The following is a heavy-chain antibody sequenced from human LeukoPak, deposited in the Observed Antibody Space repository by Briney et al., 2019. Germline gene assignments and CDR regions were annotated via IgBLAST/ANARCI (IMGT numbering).Heavy chain of an antibody. D-gene: IGHD3-16*01. Sequence: GGSLRLSCVASGFTFSNYWMSWVRQAPGEGLERVANIKEDGSEKYYVDSVKGRFTISRDNAKNSLYLQMNSLRAEDTAVYYCARQGDDYWGHGTLVTVSS. V-gene: IGHV3-7*01. CDR2: IKEDGSEK. J-gene: IGHJ4*01. CDR3: ARQGDDY. CDR1: GFTFSNYW.